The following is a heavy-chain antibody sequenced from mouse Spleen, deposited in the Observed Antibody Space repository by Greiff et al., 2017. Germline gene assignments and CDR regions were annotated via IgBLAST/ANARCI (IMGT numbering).Heavy chain of an antibody. CDR3: ARDADYYGSSSRYFDV. CDR2: SRNKANDYTT. CDR1: GFTFSDFY. J-gene: IGHJ1*03. Sequence: EVKVVESGGGLVQSGRSLRLSCATSGFTFSDFYMEWVRQAPGKGLEWIAASRNKANDYTTEYSASVKGRFIVSRDTSQSILYLQMNALRAEDTAIYYCARDADYYGSSSRYFDVWGTGTTVTVSS. D-gene: IGHD1-1*01. V-gene: IGHV7-1*01.